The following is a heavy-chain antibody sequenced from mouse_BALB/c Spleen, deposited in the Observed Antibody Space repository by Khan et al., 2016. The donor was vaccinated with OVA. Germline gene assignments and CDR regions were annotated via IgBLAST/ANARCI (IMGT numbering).Heavy chain of an antibody. D-gene: IGHD2-13*01. Sequence: EVELVESGPELVRPGASVKISCKASGYSFTGYFMNWVMQSHGKSLEWIGRINPHIGETFYNQRFKDKATLTVDESSSTAHIDLRSLASEDSAVYYYTRIYRGDFDYWGQGTTLTVSS. CDR3: TRIYRGDFDY. V-gene: IGHV1-20*02. CDR2: INPHIGET. J-gene: IGHJ2*01. CDR1: GYSFTGYF.